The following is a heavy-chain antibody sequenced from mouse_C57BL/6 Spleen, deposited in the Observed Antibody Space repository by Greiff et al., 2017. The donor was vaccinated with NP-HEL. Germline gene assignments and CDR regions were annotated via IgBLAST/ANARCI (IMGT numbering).Heavy chain of an antibody. Sequence: QVQLQQPGAELVKPGASVKMSCKASGYTFTSYWITWVKQRPGQGLEWIGDIYPGSGSTNYNEKFKSKATLTVDTSSSTAYMQLSSLTSEDSAVYYGARGGSTTGVATGGYFDYWGQSTTLTVSS. CDR2: IYPGSGST. CDR1: GYTFTSYW. J-gene: IGHJ2*01. V-gene: IGHV1-55*01. CDR3: ARGGSTTGVATGGYFDY. D-gene: IGHD1-1*01.